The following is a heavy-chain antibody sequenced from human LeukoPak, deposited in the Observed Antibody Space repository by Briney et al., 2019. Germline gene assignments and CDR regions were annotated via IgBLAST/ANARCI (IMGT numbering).Heavy chain of an antibody. CDR2: IYSGGST. CDR3: ARETIDEAAGIDY. V-gene: IGHV3-53*01. D-gene: IGHD6-13*01. CDR1: GFTFSNYA. J-gene: IGHJ4*02. Sequence: GGSLRLSCAASGFTFSNYAMNWVRQAPGKGLEWVSVIYSGGSTYYADSVKGRFTISRDNSKNTLYLQMNSLRAEDTAVYYCARETIDEAAGIDYWGQGTLVTVSS.